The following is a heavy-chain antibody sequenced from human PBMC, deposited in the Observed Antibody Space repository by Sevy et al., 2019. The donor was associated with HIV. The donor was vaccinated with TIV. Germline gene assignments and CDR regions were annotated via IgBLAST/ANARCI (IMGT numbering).Heavy chain of an antibody. CDR2: INHGGST. CDR1: GGSFSGYY. D-gene: IGHD6-19*01. V-gene: IGHV4-34*01. J-gene: IGHJ5*02. Sequence: SETLSLTCAVYGGSFSGYYWSWIRQPPGKGLEWIGEINHGGSTKYNPSLKSRVTISVDTSKNQFSLKLSSVTAADTAVYYCARGPPIAVAGSGWFDPWGQGTLVTVSS. CDR3: ARGPPIAVAGSGWFDP.